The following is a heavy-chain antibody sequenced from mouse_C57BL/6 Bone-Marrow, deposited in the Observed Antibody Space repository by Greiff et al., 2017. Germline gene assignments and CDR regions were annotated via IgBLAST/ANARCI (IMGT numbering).Heavy chain of an antibody. CDR1: GYTFTSYW. CDR3: ASHWDCYAMDD. Sequence: QVQLKQSGAELAKPGASVTLSCKASGYTFTSYWLHWVKPRPGQGLEWIGYINPSSGSTKYNQKFKDKATLTADKSSSTAYMQLSSLTYEDSAVYYWASHWDCYAMDDWGQGTAVTVSS. CDR2: INPSSGST. V-gene: IGHV1-7*01. D-gene: IGHD4-1*01. J-gene: IGHJ4*01.